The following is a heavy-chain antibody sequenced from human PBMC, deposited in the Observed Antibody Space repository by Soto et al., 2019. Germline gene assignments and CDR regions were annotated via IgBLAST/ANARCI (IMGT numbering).Heavy chain of an antibody. CDR3: ASGVYCTNGVCYSSYYYYYMDV. D-gene: IGHD2-8*01. J-gene: IGHJ6*03. V-gene: IGHV3-48*01. Sequence: ESGGGLVQPGGSLRLSCAASGFTFSSYSMNWVRQAPGKGLEWVSYISSSSSTIYYADSVKGRFTISRDNAKNSLYLQMNSLRAEDTAVYYCASGVYCTNGVCYSSYYYYYMDVWGKGTTVTVSS. CDR1: GFTFSSYS. CDR2: ISSSSSTI.